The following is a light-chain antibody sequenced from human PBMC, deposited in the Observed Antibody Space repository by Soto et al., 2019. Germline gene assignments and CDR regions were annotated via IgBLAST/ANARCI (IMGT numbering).Light chain of an antibody. CDR3: QQYNNWPPIT. CDR1: QSVSSSY. Sequence: EIVMTLSPGTLSLSPGERATLSCRAIQSVSSSYLAWYQQKPGQAPRLLIYDTSTRATGIPARFSGSGSGTEFTLTISSLQSEDFAVYFCQQYNNWPPITFGQGTRLEVK. J-gene: IGKJ5*01. V-gene: IGKV3-15*01. CDR2: DTS.